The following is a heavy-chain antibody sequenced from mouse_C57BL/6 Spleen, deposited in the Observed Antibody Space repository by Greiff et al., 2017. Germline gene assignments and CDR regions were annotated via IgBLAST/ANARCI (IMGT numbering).Heavy chain of an antibody. V-gene: IGHV1-55*01. Sequence: LVESGAELVKPGASVKMSCKASGYTFTSYWITWVKQRPGQGLEWIGDIYPGSGSTNYNEKFKSKATLTVYTSSSTAYMQLSSLTSEDSAVYYCARLYDYDRWGQGTTLTVSS. CDR3: ARLYDYDR. J-gene: IGHJ2*01. CDR2: IYPGSGST. CDR1: GYTFTSYW. D-gene: IGHD2-4*01.